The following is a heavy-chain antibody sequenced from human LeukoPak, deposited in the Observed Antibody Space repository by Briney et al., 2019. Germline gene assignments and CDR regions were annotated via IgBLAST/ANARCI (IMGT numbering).Heavy chain of an antibody. D-gene: IGHD3-22*01. Sequence: ASVKVSCKASGYTFTSYDINWVRQATGQGLEWMGWMNPNSGNTGYAQKFQGRVTMTRNTSISTAYMELSSLRSDDTAVYYCARAASGGYYYDSSGYYPLLDWGQGTLVTVSS. V-gene: IGHV1-8*01. CDR3: ARAASGGYYYDSSGYYPLLD. J-gene: IGHJ4*02. CDR1: GYTFTSYD. CDR2: MNPNSGNT.